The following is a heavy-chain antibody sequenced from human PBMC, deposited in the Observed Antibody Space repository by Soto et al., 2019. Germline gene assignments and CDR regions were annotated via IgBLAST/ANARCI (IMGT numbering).Heavy chain of an antibody. CDR1: GGTFSSYA. Sequence: QVQLVQSGAEVKKPGSSVKVSCKASGGTFSSYAISWVRQAPGQGLEWMGGIIPIFGTANYAQKFQGRVTITADESTSTAYMELSSLRSEDTAVYYCARDTSSRADYYDPWYYYGMDVWGQGTPVTVSS. CDR3: ARDTSSRADYYDPWYYYGMDV. V-gene: IGHV1-69*01. CDR2: IIPIFGTA. D-gene: IGHD3-22*01. J-gene: IGHJ6*02.